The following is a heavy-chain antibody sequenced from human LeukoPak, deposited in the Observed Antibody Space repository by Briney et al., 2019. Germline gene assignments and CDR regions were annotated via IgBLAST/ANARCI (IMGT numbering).Heavy chain of an antibody. CDR3: ARGGIAAAGTPGN. Sequence: ASVKVSCKASGGTFSSYAISWVRQAPGQGLEWMGRIIPILGIANYAQKFQGRVTITADKSTSTAYMELSSLRSEDTAVYYCARGGIAAAGTPGNWGQGTLVTDSS. V-gene: IGHV1-69*04. J-gene: IGHJ4*02. D-gene: IGHD6-13*01. CDR2: IIPILGIA. CDR1: GGTFSSYA.